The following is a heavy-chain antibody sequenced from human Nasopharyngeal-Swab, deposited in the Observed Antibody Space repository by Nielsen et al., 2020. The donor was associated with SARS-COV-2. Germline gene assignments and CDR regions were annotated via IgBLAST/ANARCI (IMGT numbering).Heavy chain of an antibody. Sequence: ASVKVSCKASGYTFTSYDMHWVRQAPGQGLEWMGIINPSGGSTSYAQKFQGRVTMTRDTSTSTVYMELSGLRSEDTAVYYCAGRLTGYYPLDYWGQGTLVTVSS. CDR2: INPSGGST. J-gene: IGHJ4*02. V-gene: IGHV1-46*01. D-gene: IGHD3-9*01. CDR1: GYTFTSYD. CDR3: AGRLTGYYPLDY.